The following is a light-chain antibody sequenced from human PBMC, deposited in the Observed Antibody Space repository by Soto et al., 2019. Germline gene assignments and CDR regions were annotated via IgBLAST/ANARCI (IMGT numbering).Light chain of an antibody. V-gene: IGKV3-20*01. CDR3: QQYGTSPV. Sequence: VVLTQSPGTLSLSPGEGATLSCRASQSFGSSYLAWLQQKPGQAPRLLIYGASNRATGIPDRFSGSGSGTAFTLTISGLEPEDFAVYYCQQYGTSPVFGQGTKVEIK. J-gene: IGKJ1*01. CDR1: QSFGSSY. CDR2: GAS.